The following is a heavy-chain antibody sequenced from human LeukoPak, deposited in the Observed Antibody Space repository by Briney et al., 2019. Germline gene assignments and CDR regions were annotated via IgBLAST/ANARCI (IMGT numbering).Heavy chain of an antibody. J-gene: IGHJ4*02. CDR1: GFTFSSYS. D-gene: IGHD3-10*01. Sequence: PGGSLRLSCAPSGFTFSSYSMNWVRHAPGKGLEWVSSISSSSSYIYYTDSVEGRFTISRDNAKNSLYLQMNSLRAEDTALYYCAIVYGSGSYRDYWGQGTLVTVST. V-gene: IGHV3-21*01. CDR2: ISSSSSYI. CDR3: AIVYGSGSYRDY.